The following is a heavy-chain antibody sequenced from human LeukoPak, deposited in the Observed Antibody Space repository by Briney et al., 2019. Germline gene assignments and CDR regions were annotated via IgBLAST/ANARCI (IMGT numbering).Heavy chain of an antibody. V-gene: IGHV3-7*04. Sequence: GGSLRLSCVASRFPFSSYWMTWARQAPGKGLEWVANIKQDGSKKSYVDSVKGRFTISRDNAKNSLYLQMNSLRAEDTAIYYCTRVGYIDEGIDYWGQGTLVTVSS. J-gene: IGHJ4*02. CDR2: IKQDGSKK. CDR1: RFPFSSYW. CDR3: TRVGYIDEGIDY. D-gene: IGHD5-24*01.